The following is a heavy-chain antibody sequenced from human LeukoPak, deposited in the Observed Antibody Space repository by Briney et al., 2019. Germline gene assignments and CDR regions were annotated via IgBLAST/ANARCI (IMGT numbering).Heavy chain of an antibody. CDR1: EFTFSSYS. CDR2: ISSSSTI. D-gene: IGHD3-22*01. Sequence: GGSLRLSCAASEFTFSSYSMNWVRQAPGKGLEWVSYISSSSTIYYADSVKGRFTISRDNAKNSLYLQMNSLRAEDTAVYYCARDGSDYYDSSGALYFDYWGQGTLVTVSS. CDR3: ARDGSDYYDSSGALYFDY. J-gene: IGHJ4*02. V-gene: IGHV3-48*04.